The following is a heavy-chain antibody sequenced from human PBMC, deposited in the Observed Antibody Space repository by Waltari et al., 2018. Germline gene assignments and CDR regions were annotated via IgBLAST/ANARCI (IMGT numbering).Heavy chain of an antibody. J-gene: IGHJ1*01. CDR1: GYTFTGYY. CDR3: ARECSNSSTYSEYFQH. D-gene: IGHD2-2*01. Sequence: QVQLVQSGAEVKKPGASVKVSCKASGYTFTGYYMHWVRQAPGQGLEWMGWINPNRGGTNYAHSFQGRVTMTRDTSISTAYLELSSLRSDDTAVYYCARECSNSSTYSEYFQHWGQGTLVTVSS. CDR2: INPNRGGT. V-gene: IGHV1-2*02.